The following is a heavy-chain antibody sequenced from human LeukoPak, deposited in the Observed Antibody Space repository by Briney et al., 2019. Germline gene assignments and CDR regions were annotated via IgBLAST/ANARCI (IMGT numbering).Heavy chain of an antibody. Sequence: SETLSLTCAVSGGSISSSNWWSWVRQPPGKGLEWNGEIYHSGSTNYNPSLKSRVTISVDKSKNQFSLKLSSVTAADTAVYYCARVTAAAGYYYYGMDVWGQGTTVTVSS. CDR3: ARVTAAAGYYYYGMDV. CDR2: IYHSGST. J-gene: IGHJ6*02. V-gene: IGHV4-4*02. D-gene: IGHD6-13*01. CDR1: GGSISSSNW.